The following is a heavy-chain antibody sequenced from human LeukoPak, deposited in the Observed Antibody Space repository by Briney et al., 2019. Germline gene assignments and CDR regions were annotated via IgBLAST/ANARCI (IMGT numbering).Heavy chain of an antibody. J-gene: IGHJ3*02. D-gene: IGHD6-6*01. CDR3: ASVEIEYSSPNSPKCFDI. Sequence: GESLKISCKGSGYSFTSYWIGWVRQMPGKGLEWMGIIYPGDSDTRYSPSFQGQVTISADKSISTAYLQWSSLKASDTAMYYCASVEIEYSSPNSPKCFDIWGQGTMVTVSS. V-gene: IGHV5-51*03. CDR1: GYSFTSYW. CDR2: IYPGDSDT.